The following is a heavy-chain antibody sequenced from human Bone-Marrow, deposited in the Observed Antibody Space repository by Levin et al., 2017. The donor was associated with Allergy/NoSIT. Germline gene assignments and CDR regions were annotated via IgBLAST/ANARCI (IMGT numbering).Heavy chain of an antibody. Sequence: SETLSLTCTVSGGSISSSSYYWGWIRQPPGKGLEWIGSIYYSGSTYYNPSLKSRVTISVDTSKNQFSLKLSSVTAADTAVYYCALTVAAAGTIDYWGQGTLVTVSS. V-gene: IGHV4-39*01. CDR2: IYYSGST. CDR3: ALTVAAAGTIDY. D-gene: IGHD6-13*01. CDR1: GGSISSSSYY. J-gene: IGHJ4*02.